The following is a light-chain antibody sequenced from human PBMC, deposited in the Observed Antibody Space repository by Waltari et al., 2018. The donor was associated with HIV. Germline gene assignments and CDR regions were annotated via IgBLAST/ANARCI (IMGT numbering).Light chain of an antibody. Sequence: QSGLSQPPSTSRPPGQRVVISCSGRSSNVGKNYVSWFQQVSGAAPRLLIDRNDRRPSGVPDRFTAAKSGTSASLVISGLRSDDEAEYFCASWDDALSSWLFGGGTRLTVL. J-gene: IGLJ6*01. CDR1: SSNVGKNY. CDR3: ASWDDALSSWL. V-gene: IGLV1-47*01. CDR2: RND.